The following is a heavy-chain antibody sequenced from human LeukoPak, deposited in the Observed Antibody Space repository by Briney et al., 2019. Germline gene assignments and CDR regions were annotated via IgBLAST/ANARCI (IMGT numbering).Heavy chain of an antibody. CDR1: GFTFSNYA. J-gene: IGHJ4*02. V-gene: IGHV3-23*01. CDR2: TIGSGGST. D-gene: IGHD6-13*01. Sequence: GGSLRLSCAAFGFTFSNYAMSWVRQAPGKGLEWVSGTIGSGGSTDYADTVKGRFTISRDNSKNTLYLQMNSLRAEDTAIYYCAKGMSSWYYDYWGQGTLVTVSS. CDR3: AKGMSSWYYDY.